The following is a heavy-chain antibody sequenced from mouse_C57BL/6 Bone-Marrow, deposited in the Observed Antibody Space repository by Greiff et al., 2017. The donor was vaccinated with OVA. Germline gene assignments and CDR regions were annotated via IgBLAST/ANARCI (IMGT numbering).Heavy chain of an antibody. CDR1: GFTFSSYG. CDR2: ISSGGSYT. D-gene: IGHD2-12*01. J-gene: IGHJ3*01. CDR3: ARNDEGTWCAY. Sequence: EVQLVESGGDLVKPGGSLKLSCAASGFTFSSYGMSWVRQTPEKRLEWVATISSGGSYTYYPDSLKGRFTLSRDNAKNTPYLQMSSLKSEDTAMYYCARNDEGTWCAYWGQGTLVTVSA. V-gene: IGHV5-6*01.